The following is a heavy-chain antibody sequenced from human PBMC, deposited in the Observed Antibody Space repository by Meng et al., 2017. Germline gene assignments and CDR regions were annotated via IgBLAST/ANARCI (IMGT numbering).Heavy chain of an antibody. CDR2: ISAYNGNT. V-gene: IGHV1-18*01. CDR1: GYTFTSYG. J-gene: IGHJ4*02. Sequence: QVEQVASGAEGKKPAAVVKASCKASGYTFTSYGISLVRQAPGQGLEWMGWISAYNGNTNYAQKLQGRVTMTTDTSTSTAYMELRSLRSDDTAVYYCARDNEGDFDWLLSFDYWGQGTLVTVSS. CDR3: ARDNEGDFDWLLSFDY. D-gene: IGHD3-9*01.